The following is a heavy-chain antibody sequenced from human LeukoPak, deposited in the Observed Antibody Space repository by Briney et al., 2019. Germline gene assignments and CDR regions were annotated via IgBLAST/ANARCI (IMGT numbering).Heavy chain of an antibody. CDR2: ISSSSSTI. CDR1: GFTFSSYS. J-gene: IGHJ4*02. D-gene: IGHD1-14*01. Sequence: PGGSLRLSCAASGFTFSSYSMNWVRQAPGKGLEWVSYISSSSSTIYYADSVKGRFTISRDNAKNSLYLQMNSLRAEDTAVYYCARDGTQTIFDYWGQGTLVTVSS. CDR3: ARDGTQTIFDY. V-gene: IGHV3-48*01.